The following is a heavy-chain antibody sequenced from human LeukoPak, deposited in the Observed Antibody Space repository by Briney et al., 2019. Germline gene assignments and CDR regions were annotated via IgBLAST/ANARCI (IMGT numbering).Heavy chain of an antibody. V-gene: IGHV3-48*04. CDR3: AKGGPTVPKEAANASDI. D-gene: IGHD2-2*01. CDR2: IGSTSSTI. J-gene: IGHJ3*02. Sequence: GGSLRLSCATSGFTFSIYGMNWVRQAPGRGLEWVSFIGSTSSTIYYADSVKGRFTISRDNSENSLYLQMNSLRAEDTAVYYCAKGGPTVPKEAANASDIWGQGAVVTVSS. CDR1: GFTFSIYG.